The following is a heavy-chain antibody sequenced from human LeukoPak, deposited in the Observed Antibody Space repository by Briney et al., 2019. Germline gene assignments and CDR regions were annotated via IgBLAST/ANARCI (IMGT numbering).Heavy chain of an antibody. CDR3: ARIKVNSAYFDH. D-gene: IGHD2-21*01. CDR2: IKEDGSEK. CDR1: GFTFSGSA. Sequence: GGSLRLSCAASGFTFSGSAMSWVRQAPGKGLEWVANIKEDGSEKYYVDSVKGRFTISRDNAKNSLYLQMNSLRAEDTAVYYCARIKVNSAYFDHWGQGTLVTVSS. V-gene: IGHV3-7*04. J-gene: IGHJ4*02.